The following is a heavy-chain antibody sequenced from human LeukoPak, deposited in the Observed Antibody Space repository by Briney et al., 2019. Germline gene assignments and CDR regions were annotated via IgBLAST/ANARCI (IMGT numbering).Heavy chain of an antibody. CDR2: INPNSGGT. V-gene: IGHV1-2*02. J-gene: IGHJ4*02. D-gene: IGHD3-22*01. CDR3: ASVYYYYDSSGPGYFDY. Sequence: ASVKVSCKASGYTFTGYYMHWVRQAPGQGLEWMGWINPNSGGTNYAQKFQGRVTMTRDTSISTAYMELSRLRSDDTDVYYCASVYYYYDSSGPGYFDYWGQGTLVTVSS. CDR1: GYTFTGYY.